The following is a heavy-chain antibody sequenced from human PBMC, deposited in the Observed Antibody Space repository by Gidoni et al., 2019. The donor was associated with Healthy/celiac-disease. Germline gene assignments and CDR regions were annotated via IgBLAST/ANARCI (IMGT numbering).Heavy chain of an antibody. V-gene: IGHV3-74*01. D-gene: IGHD6-19*01. CDR2: IKSDGSRT. J-gene: IGHJ4*02. CDR1: ACTFTSYW. Sequence: EVQLVDSGGGLVQPGGSLRLSCADSACTFTSYWMDWVRQAPGKGLVRVSRIKSDGSRTSYTDSVESRFTISRDNAKNTLYLQMNSLRAEDTAVYYCARVPSIAVAGTDFDYWGQRTLVTVSS. CDR3: ARVPSIAVAGTDFDY.